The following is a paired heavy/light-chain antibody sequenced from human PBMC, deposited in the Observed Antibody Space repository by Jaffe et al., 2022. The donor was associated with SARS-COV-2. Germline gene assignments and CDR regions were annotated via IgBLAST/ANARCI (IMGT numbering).Heavy chain of an antibody. CDR2: ISYDGTNK. Sequence: QVQLVESGGGVVQPGRSLRLSCAASEFSFSHYAFHWVRQAPGKGLEWVTLISYDGTNKYYADSVKGRFTISRDNSKSTLYLQMISLRPEDTAVYYCARGGVAAAGTWAAFDYWGQGTLVTVSS. J-gene: IGHJ4*02. V-gene: IGHV3-30-3*01. CDR3: ARGGVAAAGTWAAFDY. D-gene: IGHD6-13*01. CDR1: EFSFSHYA.
Light chain of an antibody. CDR1: SSNIGSNT. CDR2: SNN. V-gene: IGLV1-44*01. Sequence: QSVLTQPPSASGAPGQRVTISCSGGSSNIGSNTVDWYQQLPGTAPKFLIYSNNQRPSGVPDRFSGSKSGTSASLAISGLQSEDEADYYCAVWDDSLNHWVFGGGTKLTVL. J-gene: IGLJ3*02. CDR3: AVWDDSLNHWV.